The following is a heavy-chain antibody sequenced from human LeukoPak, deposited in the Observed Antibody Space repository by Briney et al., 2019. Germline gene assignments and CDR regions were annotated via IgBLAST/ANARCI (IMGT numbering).Heavy chain of an antibody. CDR2: INSDGSST. CDR3: ARGTVTAPDY. J-gene: IGHJ4*02. CDR1: GFTFRNYW. V-gene: IGHV3-74*01. Sequence: LSGGSLRLSCAASGFTFRNYWMHWVRQAPGKGLVWVSHINSDGSSTSYADSVKGRFTISRDNAKNTLSLQMNSLRAEDTAVYYCARGTVTAPDYWGQGTLVTVSS. D-gene: IGHD2-21*02.